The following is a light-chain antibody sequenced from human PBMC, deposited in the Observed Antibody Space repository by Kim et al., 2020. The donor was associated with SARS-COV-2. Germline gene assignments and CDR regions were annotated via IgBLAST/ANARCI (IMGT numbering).Light chain of an antibody. CDR2: STS. J-gene: IGKJ1*01. V-gene: IGKV3-15*01. CDR3: QHYSRWPQT. CDR1: ETVNGN. Sequence: VSPGKRATLSCRASETVNGNLAWYQQRPGQPPRLLMYSTSTRATGVPARFSGGGSGTEFTLTISSLQSEDSALYYCQHYSRWPQTFGQGTKVDIK.